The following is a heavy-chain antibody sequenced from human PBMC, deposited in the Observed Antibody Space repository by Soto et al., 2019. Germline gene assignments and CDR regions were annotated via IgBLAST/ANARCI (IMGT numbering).Heavy chain of an antibody. D-gene: IGHD6-13*01. CDR3: ATYIPSSKWSGFDS. V-gene: IGHV3-72*01. CDR2: KRNKAYSYTT. Sequence: EVQLVESGGGLFQPGGSLRLSCAASGFSFSDHYMDWVRQAPGKGLEWVGRKRNKAYSYTTEYAAYLRVRFTISRDDSKDSLYMQMHSLKTKDTAVYYCATYIPSSKWSGFDSWGQGTLVTVSS. CDR1: GFSFSDHY. J-gene: IGHJ4*02.